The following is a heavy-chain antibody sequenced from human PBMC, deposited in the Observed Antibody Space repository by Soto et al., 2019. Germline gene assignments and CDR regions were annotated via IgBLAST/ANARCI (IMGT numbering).Heavy chain of an antibody. V-gene: IGHV4-59*08. CDR2: IYYSGST. Sequence: SETLSLTCTVAGGSISSYYWSWIRQPPGKGLEWIGYIYYSGSTNYNPSLKSRVTISVDTSKNQFSLKLSSVTAADTAVYYCARADIVVVPAAMGWFDPWGQGTLVTVS. D-gene: IGHD2-2*01. CDR1: GGSISSYY. CDR3: ARADIVVVPAAMGWFDP. J-gene: IGHJ5*02.